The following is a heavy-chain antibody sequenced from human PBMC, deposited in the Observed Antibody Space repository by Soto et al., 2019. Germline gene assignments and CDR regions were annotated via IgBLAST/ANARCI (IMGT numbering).Heavy chain of an antibody. J-gene: IGHJ4*02. CDR1: GGSISSGQNF. V-gene: IGHV4-30-4*01. Sequence: SETLSLTCTVSGGSISSGQNFWNWIRQSPGKGLEWIGCIHHSGSTYYNPSLKSRLTISVDTSKNQISLKLNSVTAADTAVYYCARDTGTYPYYFDSWGQGTLVTVSS. D-gene: IGHD1-26*01. CDR2: IHHSGST. CDR3: ARDTGTYPYYFDS.